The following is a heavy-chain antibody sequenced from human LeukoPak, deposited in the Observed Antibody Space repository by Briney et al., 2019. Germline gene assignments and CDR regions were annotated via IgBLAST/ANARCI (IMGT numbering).Heavy chain of an antibody. V-gene: IGHV3-21*01. CDR1: GFTFSSYS. J-gene: IGHJ4*02. Sequence: GGSLRLSCAASGFTFSSYSMNWVRQAPGKGLEWVSSISSSSSYKYYADSVKGRFTISRDNAKNSLYLQMNSLRAEDTAVYYCARSPPSSLWGQGTLVTVSS. CDR3: ARSPPSSL. D-gene: IGHD1-26*01. CDR2: ISSSSSYK.